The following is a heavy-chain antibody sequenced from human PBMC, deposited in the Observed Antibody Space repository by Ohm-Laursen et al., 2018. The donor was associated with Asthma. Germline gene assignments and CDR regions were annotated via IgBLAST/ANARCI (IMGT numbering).Heavy chain of an antibody. CDR3: ARGGYSGYDAFDY. D-gene: IGHD5-12*01. J-gene: IGHJ4*02. V-gene: IGHV3-30*04. Sequence: SLRLSCTASGFAFSTYAMHWVRQAPGKGLEWVAIISYDGSSKYFTDSVKGRFTISRDNSKNTLYLQMNSLRAEDTAVYYCARGGYSGYDAFDYWGQGTLVTVSS. CDR1: GFAFSTYA. CDR2: ISYDGSSK.